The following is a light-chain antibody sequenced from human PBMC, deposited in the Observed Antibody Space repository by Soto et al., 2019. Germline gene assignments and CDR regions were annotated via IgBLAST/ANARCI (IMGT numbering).Light chain of an antibody. Sequence: DIQMTQSPSSLSASVGDRVTITCRASQSVSNYLNWYQQKPGKAPKLLMYAASTLQSGVPSRFSGSGSGTDFTLTISSLQPEDFATYDCQQSYSTPLTFGGGSKVEIK. CDR1: QSVSNY. V-gene: IGKV1-39*01. CDR3: QQSYSTPLT. CDR2: AAS. J-gene: IGKJ4*01.